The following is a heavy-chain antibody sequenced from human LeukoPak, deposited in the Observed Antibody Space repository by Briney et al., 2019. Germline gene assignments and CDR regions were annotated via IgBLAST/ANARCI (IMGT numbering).Heavy chain of an antibody. Sequence: GGSLRLSCAASGFTFSSYWMSWVRQAPGKGLEWVSYISRGGSTIYYADSVKGRFTFSRDNAKNSLYLQMNSLRAEDTAVYYCASNTGYSYGYFDYWGQGTLVTVSS. J-gene: IGHJ4*02. D-gene: IGHD5-18*01. CDR3: ASNTGYSYGYFDY. CDR1: GFTFSSYW. V-gene: IGHV3-48*04. CDR2: ISRGGSTI.